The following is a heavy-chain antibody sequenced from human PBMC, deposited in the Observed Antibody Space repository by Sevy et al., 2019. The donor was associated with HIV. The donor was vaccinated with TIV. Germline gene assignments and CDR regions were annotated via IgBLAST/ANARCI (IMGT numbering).Heavy chain of an antibody. J-gene: IGHJ4*02. CDR2: ISHDGSNK. D-gene: IGHD2-15*01. CDR3: AKDIGGESGSWSFDY. Sequence: GGSLRLSCEASGFTFSNYGMHWVRQAPGKGLEWVAIISHDGSNKYYADSVKGRFTISRDNSKHSLYLQMNSLRPEDKGVYYCAKDIGGESGSWSFDYWGQGTLVTVSS. CDR1: GFTFSNYG. V-gene: IGHV3-30*18.